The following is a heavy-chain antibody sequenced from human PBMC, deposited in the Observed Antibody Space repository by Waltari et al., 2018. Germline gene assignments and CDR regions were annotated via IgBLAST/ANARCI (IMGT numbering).Heavy chain of an antibody. V-gene: IGHV4-38-2*02. CDR3: ARDSSGPDY. Sequence: QVQLQESGPGLVKPSETLSLTCAVSGYSISSGSYWGWIRQPPGKGLEWIGSIYHSGSTYYNPSLKSRVTISVDTSKNQFSLKLSSVTAADTAVYYCARDSSGPDYWGQGTLVTVSS. CDR2: IYHSGST. J-gene: IGHJ4*02. CDR1: GYSISSGSY. D-gene: IGHD6-19*01.